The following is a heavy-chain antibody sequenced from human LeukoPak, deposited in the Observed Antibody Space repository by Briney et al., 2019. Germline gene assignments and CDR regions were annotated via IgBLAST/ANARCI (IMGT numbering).Heavy chain of an antibody. Sequence: PSETLSLTCTVSGGSISSGGYYWSWIRQHPGKGLEWIGYIYYSGSTYYNPSLKSRVTISVDSSKNQFSLKLSSVTAADTAVYYCARDGGTLSGSSYDYWGQGTLVTVPS. V-gene: IGHV4-31*03. J-gene: IGHJ4*02. D-gene: IGHD1-26*01. CDR1: GGSISSGGYY. CDR2: IYYSGST. CDR3: ARDGGTLSGSSYDY.